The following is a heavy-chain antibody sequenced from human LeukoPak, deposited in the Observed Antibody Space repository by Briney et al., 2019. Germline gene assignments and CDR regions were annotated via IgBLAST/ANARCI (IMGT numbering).Heavy chain of an antibody. CDR1: GFTFSTYA. J-gene: IGHJ4*02. CDR3: AKLTGSKGISAACDS. V-gene: IGHV3-23*01. Sequence: GGSLRLSCAASGFTFSTYAMTWVRQAPGKGLAWVSAISGSGGSTYYADSVKGQFTISRDNSKNTLYLQMNSLRAEDTAVYYCAKLTGSKGISAACDSWGQGTLVTASS. CDR2: ISGSGGST. D-gene: IGHD6-13*01.